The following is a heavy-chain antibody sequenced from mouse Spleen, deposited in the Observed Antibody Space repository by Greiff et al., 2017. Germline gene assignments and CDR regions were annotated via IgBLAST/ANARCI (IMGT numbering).Heavy chain of an antibody. CDR3: ARDWSHYFDY. V-gene: IGHV1-66*01. Sequence: QVQLKESGPELVKPGASVKISCKASGYSFTSYYIHWVKQRPGQGLEWIGWIFPGSGNTKYNEKFKGKATLTADTSSSTAYMQLSSLTSEDSAVYFCARDWSHYFDYWGQGTTLTVSS. CDR1: GYSFTSYY. J-gene: IGHJ2*01. CDR2: IFPGSGNT.